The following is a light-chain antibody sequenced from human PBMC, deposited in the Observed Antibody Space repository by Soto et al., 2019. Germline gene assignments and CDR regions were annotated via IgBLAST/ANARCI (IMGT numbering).Light chain of an antibody. V-gene: IGKV3-11*01. CDR2: TAS. CDR1: QNVGHN. J-gene: IGKJ4*01. Sequence: EIVLTQSPASLSLSPGETATLTCRTSQNVGHNFAWYQLKAGQSPRLLIHTASSRATGIPARFSGSGSRTDITLTISGLEPEDIAVYYCQERSRWPRATFGGGTRVEIK. CDR3: QERSRWPRAT.